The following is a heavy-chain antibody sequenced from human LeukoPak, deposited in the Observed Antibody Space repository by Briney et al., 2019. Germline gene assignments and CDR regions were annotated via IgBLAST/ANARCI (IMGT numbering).Heavy chain of an antibody. CDR1: GYTLTELS. D-gene: IGHD5-12*01. J-gene: IGHJ5*02. V-gene: IGHV1-24*01. CDR3: ATVPERGYSGYDWNWFDP. Sequence: ASVKVPCKVSGYTLTELSMHWVRQAPGKGLEWMGGFDPEDGETIYAQKFQGRVTMTEDTSTDTAYMELSSLRSEDTAVYYCATVPERGYSGYDWNWFDPWGQGTLATVSS. CDR2: FDPEDGET.